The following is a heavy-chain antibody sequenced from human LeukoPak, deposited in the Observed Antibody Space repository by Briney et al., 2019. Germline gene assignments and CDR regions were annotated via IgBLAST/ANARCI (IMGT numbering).Heavy chain of an antibody. CDR3: AKGSSGYFLDY. CDR2: KSNDGGGT. CDR1: GFIFSSYG. Sequence: GGSLRLSCAASGFIFSSYGLTWVRQAPGKGLEWVSSKSNDGGGTTYADFVQGRFTISRDNSKNTVFLQMNSLRAEDTALYYCAKGSSGYFLDYWGQGTLVTVSS. D-gene: IGHD3-22*01. V-gene: IGHV3-23*01. J-gene: IGHJ4*02.